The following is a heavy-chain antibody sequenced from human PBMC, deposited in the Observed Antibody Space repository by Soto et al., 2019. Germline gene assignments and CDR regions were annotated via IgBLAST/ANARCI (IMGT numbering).Heavy chain of an antibody. V-gene: IGHV4-31*03. CDR2: IYYSGST. CDR3: AVLRYLDWSHDY. Sequence: SETLSLTCTVSGGSISSCGYYWSWIRQHPGKGLEWIGYIYYSGSTYYNPSLKSRVTISVDTSKNQFSLKLSSVTAADTAVYYCAVLRYLDWSHDYWGQGTLVTVSS. D-gene: IGHD3-9*01. J-gene: IGHJ4*02. CDR1: GGSISSCGYY.